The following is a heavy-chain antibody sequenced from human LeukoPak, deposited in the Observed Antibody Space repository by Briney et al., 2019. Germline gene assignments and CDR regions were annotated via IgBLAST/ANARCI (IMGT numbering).Heavy chain of an antibody. Sequence: GGSLRLSCAASGFPLSNYWMSWVRQAPGKGLEWVANIKQDGSERYYVDSVKGRFTISRDNAKNSMYLQMNSLRAEDTAVYYCARGQYDRSPFLQHWGQGTLVTVSS. D-gene: IGHD3-22*01. CDR3: ARGQYDRSPFLQH. V-gene: IGHV3-7*03. CDR1: GFPLSNYW. J-gene: IGHJ1*01. CDR2: IKQDGSER.